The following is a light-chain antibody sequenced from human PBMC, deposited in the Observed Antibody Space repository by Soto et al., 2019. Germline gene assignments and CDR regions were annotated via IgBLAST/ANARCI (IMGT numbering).Light chain of an antibody. CDR3: QQYNNWPPELPCT. CDR1: QSVSSN. V-gene: IGKV3-15*01. CDR2: GAS. J-gene: IGKJ1*01. Sequence: EIVMTQSPATLSVSPGERATLSCRASQSVSSNLAWYQQKPGQAPRLLIYGASTRATGIPARFSGSGSGTEFTLTISSLQSEDFAVYYCQQYNNWPPELPCTFDQATKVEIK.